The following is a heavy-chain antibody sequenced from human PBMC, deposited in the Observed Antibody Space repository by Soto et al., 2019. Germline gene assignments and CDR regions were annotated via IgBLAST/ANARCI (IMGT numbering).Heavy chain of an antibody. J-gene: IGHJ6*03. CDR1: GGSFSGYY. D-gene: IGHD1-1*01. V-gene: IGHV4-34*01. Sequence: QVQLQQWGAGLLKPSETLSLTCAVYGGSFSGYYWSWIRQPPGKGLEWIGEINHSGSTNYNPSLKSRVTIAVATSTNQFSLKISSVTAADTAVYYCARGETIRKKQSYCYMDVWGKGTTVTVSS. CDR3: ARGETIRKKQSYCYMDV. CDR2: INHSGST.